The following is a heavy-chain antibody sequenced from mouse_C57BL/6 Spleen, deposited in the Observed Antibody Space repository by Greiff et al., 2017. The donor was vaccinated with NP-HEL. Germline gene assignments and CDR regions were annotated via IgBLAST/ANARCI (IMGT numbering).Heavy chain of an antibody. Sequence: EVMLVESGGGLVKPGGSLKPPCSAPGFTFSDYGMPWVRPGSEEGVEWVAFLCSGSSTNYYADTVKGRFTISRDNAKNTLFLQMTSLRSEDTAMYYCARGIGNYFDYWGQGTTLTVSS. V-gene: IGHV5-17*01. J-gene: IGHJ2*01. CDR1: GFTFSDYG. CDR2: LCSGSSTN. CDR3: ARGIGNYFDY.